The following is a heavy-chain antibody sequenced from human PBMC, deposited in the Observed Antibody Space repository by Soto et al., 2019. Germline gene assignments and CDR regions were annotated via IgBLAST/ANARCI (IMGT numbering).Heavy chain of an antibody. J-gene: IGHJ6*02. Sequence: VGSLRLSCAASGFTFSVHSMNWVRRAPWKGLEWVSYISSTSSARYYADSVRGRFTISRDNVKYSLYLQMNSLTDEDTAVYYCARDSDISYGMDVWGQGTTVTVSS. CDR1: GFTFSVHS. CDR2: ISSTSSAR. CDR3: ARDSDISYGMDV. D-gene: IGHD3-9*01. V-gene: IGHV3-48*02.